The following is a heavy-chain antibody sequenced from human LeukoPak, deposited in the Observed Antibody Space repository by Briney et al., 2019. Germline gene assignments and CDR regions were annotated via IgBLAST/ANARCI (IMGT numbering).Heavy chain of an antibody. J-gene: IGHJ3*02. CDR1: GYSISSGYY. D-gene: IGHD2-2*01. Sequence: SETLSLTCTVSGYSISSGYYWGWVRQPPGKGLEWIGSIYHSGSTYYNPSLKSRVTISVDTSKNQFSLKLSSVTAADTAVYYCARRARDVEVPAARDAFDIWGQGTMVTVSS. CDR3: ARRARDVEVPAARDAFDI. CDR2: IYHSGST. V-gene: IGHV4-38-2*02.